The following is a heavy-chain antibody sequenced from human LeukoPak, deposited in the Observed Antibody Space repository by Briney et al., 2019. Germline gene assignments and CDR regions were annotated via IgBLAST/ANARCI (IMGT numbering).Heavy chain of an antibody. CDR2: ISYDGSNK. J-gene: IGHJ6*02. Sequence: GGSLRLSCAASGFTFSSYAMHWVRQAPGKGLEWVAVISYDGSNKYYADSVKGRFTISRDNSKNTLYLQMNSLRAEDTAVYYCARDGSSDSSGWYRYYYYYGMDVWGQGTTVTVSS. CDR3: ARDGSSDSSGWYRYYYYYGMDV. D-gene: IGHD6-19*01. CDR1: GFTFSSYA. V-gene: IGHV3-30-3*01.